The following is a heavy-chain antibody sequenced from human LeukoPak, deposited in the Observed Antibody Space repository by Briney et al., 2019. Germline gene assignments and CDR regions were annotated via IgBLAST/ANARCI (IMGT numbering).Heavy chain of an antibody. CDR2: IYYTGT. J-gene: IGHJ4*02. CDR3: VRGGSGYDQFDY. Sequence: SETLSLTCTVSGGSVTDYYWSWIRQSPGKGLEWIGYIYYTGTSYNPSLKSRVTISVDMSKNQFSLKLSSVTAADTAVYFCVRGGSGYDQFDYWGQGTLVTVSS. D-gene: IGHD5-12*01. CDR1: GGSVTDYY. V-gene: IGHV4-59*02.